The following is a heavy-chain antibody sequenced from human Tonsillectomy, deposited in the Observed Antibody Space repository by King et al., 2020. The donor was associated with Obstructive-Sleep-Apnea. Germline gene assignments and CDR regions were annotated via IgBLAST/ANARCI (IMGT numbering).Heavy chain of an antibody. Sequence: VQLVESGGGVVQPGRSLRLSCAASGFTFRSFGMHWVRQAPGKGLEWVTFISYDGTIKNYADSVQGRFTISRDNSRDTLYLEMKSLGAEDTAVYYCAKDGQWEPTGPYFYYGMDVWGQGTTVTVSS. J-gene: IGHJ6*02. CDR3: AKDGQWEPTGPYFYYGMDV. D-gene: IGHD1-26*01. CDR1: GFTFRSFG. CDR2: ISYDGTIK. V-gene: IGHV3-30*18.